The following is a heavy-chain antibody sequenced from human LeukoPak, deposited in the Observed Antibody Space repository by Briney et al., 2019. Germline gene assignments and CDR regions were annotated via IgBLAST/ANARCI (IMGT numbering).Heavy chain of an antibody. Sequence: SGPTLVNPTETLTLTCTFSGFSLNTTGVGVGWVRQPPGEALEWLALIYWNDDKRYRPSLKNRLTISKGTSRNQVVLTMTYLDPVDTATFYCVRFSPYVDFWSGPLGFFDYWGQGALVTISS. CDR2: IYWNDDK. V-gene: IGHV2-5*01. CDR1: GFSLNTTGVG. J-gene: IGHJ4*02. CDR3: VRFSPYVDFWSGPLGFFDY. D-gene: IGHD3-3*01.